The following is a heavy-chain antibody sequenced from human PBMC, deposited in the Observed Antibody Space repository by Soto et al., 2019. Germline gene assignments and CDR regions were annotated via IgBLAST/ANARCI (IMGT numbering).Heavy chain of an antibody. CDR1: GGTFSSYA. J-gene: IGHJ4*02. Sequence: QVQLVQSGAEVKKPGSSVKVSCKASGGTFSSYAISWVRQAPGQGLEWMGGIIPIFGTANYAQKFQGRVKITADESTSTAYMELSSLRSEDTAVYYCARVRLGSDFDWLLEPFDYWGQGTLVTVSS. D-gene: IGHD3-9*01. CDR3: ARVRLGSDFDWLLEPFDY. V-gene: IGHV1-69*01. CDR2: IIPIFGTA.